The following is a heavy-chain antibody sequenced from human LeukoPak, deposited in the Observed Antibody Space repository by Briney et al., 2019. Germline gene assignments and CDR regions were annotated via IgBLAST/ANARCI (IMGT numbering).Heavy chain of an antibody. J-gene: IGHJ4*02. CDR1: GFTFSNYA. CDR3: AKAKGSLWFGEFDS. CDR2: ISGSADST. D-gene: IGHD3-10*01. Sequence: PGGSLRLSCAASGFTFSNYAMSWVRQAPGKGLEWVSGISGSADSTYYADSVKGRFTISRDNSKNTLYLQMNSLRTEDTAIYYCAKAKGSLWFGEFDSWGQGTLVSVSS. V-gene: IGHV3-23*01.